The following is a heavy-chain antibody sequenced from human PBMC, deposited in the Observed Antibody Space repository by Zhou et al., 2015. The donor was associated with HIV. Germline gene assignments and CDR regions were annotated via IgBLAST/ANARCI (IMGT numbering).Heavy chain of an antibody. CDR1: GGTFSSYA. V-gene: IGHV1-69*06. CDR2: IIPIFGTA. CDR3: AVHVTGYSYGKGYYGMDV. Sequence: QVQLVQSGAEVKKPGSSVKVSCKASGGTFSSYAISWVRQAPGQGLEWMGGIIPIFGTANYAQKFQGRVTITADKSTSTAYMELSSLRSEDTAVYYCAVHVTGYSYGKGYYGMDVWGQGTTVTVSS. D-gene: IGHD5-18*01. J-gene: IGHJ6*02.